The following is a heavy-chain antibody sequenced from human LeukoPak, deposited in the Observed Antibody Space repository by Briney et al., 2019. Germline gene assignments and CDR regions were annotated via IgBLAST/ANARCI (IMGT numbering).Heavy chain of an antibody. J-gene: IGHJ4*02. Sequence: SQALSLTCVVSGGSMSSGGYSWSWIRQPPGKGLEWIGNIYQSGSTYYNPSLKSRVTISIDRSKNQFSLILNSVTAADTAVYYCVRLSIPAYIVDYWGQGTLVTVSS. CDR1: GGSMSSGGYS. CDR3: VRLSIPAYIVDY. D-gene: IGHD2-2*01. CDR2: IYQSGST. V-gene: IGHV4-30-2*01.